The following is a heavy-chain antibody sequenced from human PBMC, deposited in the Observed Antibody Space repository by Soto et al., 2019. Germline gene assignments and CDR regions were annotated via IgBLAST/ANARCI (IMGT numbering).Heavy chain of an antibody. J-gene: IGHJ3*02. V-gene: IGHV3-21*01. CDR3: TRGRVAVAVAFDI. D-gene: IGHD6-19*01. Sequence: GGSLRLSCAASGFTFSSYSMNWVRQAPGKGLEWVSSISSSSSYIYYADSVKGRFTISRDNAKNSLYLQMNSLRAEDTAVYYCTRGRVAVAVAFDIWGQGTMVTVSS. CDR2: ISSSSSYI. CDR1: GFTFSSYS.